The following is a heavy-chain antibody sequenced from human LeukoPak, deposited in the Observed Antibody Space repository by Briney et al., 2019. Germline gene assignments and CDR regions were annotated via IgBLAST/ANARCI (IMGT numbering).Heavy chain of an antibody. CDR1: GYTFTSYY. V-gene: IGHV1-46*01. CDR2: INPSGGST. D-gene: IGHD2-15*01. J-gene: IGHJ6*03. Sequence: GASVKASCKASGYTFTSYYIHWVRQAPGQGLEWMGIINPSGGSTSYAQKFQGRVTMTRDTSTSTVYMELSSLRSEDSAVYYCASGYCSGGSCPYYYYYYYMDVWGKGTTVTVSS. CDR3: ASGYCSGGSCPYYYYYYYMDV.